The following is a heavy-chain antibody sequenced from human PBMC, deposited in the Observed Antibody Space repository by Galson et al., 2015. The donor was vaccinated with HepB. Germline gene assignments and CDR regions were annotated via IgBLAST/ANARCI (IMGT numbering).Heavy chain of an antibody. V-gene: IGHV3-33*08. Sequence: SLRLSCAASGFTFSSYGMHWVRQAPGKGLEWVAVIWYDGTNKYFGDSVKGRLTISRDNSKSMLYLQMNSLRADDTAVYYRARDPGFMVRGIIPRPDFFDYWGQGTLVTVSS. CDR2: IWYDGTNK. D-gene: IGHD3-10*01. J-gene: IGHJ4*02. CDR3: ARDPGFMVRGIIPRPDFFDY. CDR1: GFTFSSYG.